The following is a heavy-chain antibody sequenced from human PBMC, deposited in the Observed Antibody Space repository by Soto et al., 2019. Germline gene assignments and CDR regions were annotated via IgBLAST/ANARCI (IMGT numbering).Heavy chain of an antibody. CDR3: ARAKETTFSSSGFDY. V-gene: IGHV3-33*01. CDR2: IWYDGSNK. Sequence: QVQLVESGGGVVQPGRSLRLSCAASGFTFSSYGMHWVRQAPGKGLEWVAVIWYDGSNKYYADSVKGRFTISRDNSKNTLYLQMNSLRAEETTVYYCARAKETTFSSSGFDYWGQGTLVTVSS. CDR1: GFTFSSYG. J-gene: IGHJ4*02. D-gene: IGHD3-16*01.